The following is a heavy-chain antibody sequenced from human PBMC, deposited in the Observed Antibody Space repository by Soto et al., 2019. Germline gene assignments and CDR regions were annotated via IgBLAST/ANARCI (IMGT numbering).Heavy chain of an antibody. Sequence: SVKVSCTASGGTFSSYAISWVRQAPGQGLEWMGGIIPIFGTANYAQKFQGRVTITADGSTSTAYMELSSLRSEDTAVYYCARDRGYNPTNNYYYYGMDVWGQGTTVTVSS. CDR2: IIPIFGTA. J-gene: IGHJ6*02. V-gene: IGHV1-69*13. D-gene: IGHD5-12*01. CDR1: GGTFSSYA. CDR3: ARDRGYNPTNNYYYYGMDV.